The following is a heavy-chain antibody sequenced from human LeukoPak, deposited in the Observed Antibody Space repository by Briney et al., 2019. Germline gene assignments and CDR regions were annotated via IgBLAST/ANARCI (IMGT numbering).Heavy chain of an antibody. D-gene: IGHD3-22*01. J-gene: IGHJ4*02. Sequence: PGGSLRLSCAASGFTFSSYEMNWVRQAPGKGLEWVSYISSSGSTIYYADSVKGRFTISRDNAKNSLYLQMNSLRAEDTAVYYCPREGDYDSSIGDYWGQGTLVTVSS. V-gene: IGHV3-48*03. CDR2: ISSSGSTI. CDR3: PREGDYDSSIGDY. CDR1: GFTFSSYE.